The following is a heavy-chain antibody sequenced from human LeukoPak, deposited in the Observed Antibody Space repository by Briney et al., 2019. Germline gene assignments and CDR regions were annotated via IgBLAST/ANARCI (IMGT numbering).Heavy chain of an antibody. V-gene: IGHV3-49*04. CDR1: GFTFGDYA. Sequence: PGGSLRLSCTASGFTFGDYAMSWVRQAPGKGLEWVGFIRSKAYGGTTEYAASVKGRFTISRDDSKSIAYLQMNSLKTEDTAVYYCTRAPSGYDPNWFDPWSQGTLVTVSS. D-gene: IGHD5-12*01. CDR3: TRAPSGYDPNWFDP. CDR2: IRSKAYGGTT. J-gene: IGHJ5*02.